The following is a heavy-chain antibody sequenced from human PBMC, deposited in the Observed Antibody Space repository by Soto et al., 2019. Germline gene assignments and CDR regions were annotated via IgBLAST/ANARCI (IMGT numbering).Heavy chain of an antibody. Sequence: ASVKVSCKASGYTFTGYYMHWVRQAPGQGLEWMGWINPNSGGTNYAQKFQGWVTMTRDTSISTAYMELSRLRSDDTAVYYCARVLSPRTSVLRYFDWLGAFDIWGQGTMVTVSS. J-gene: IGHJ3*02. CDR3: ARVLSPRTSVLRYFDWLGAFDI. D-gene: IGHD3-9*01. V-gene: IGHV1-2*04. CDR1: GYTFTGYY. CDR2: INPNSGGT.